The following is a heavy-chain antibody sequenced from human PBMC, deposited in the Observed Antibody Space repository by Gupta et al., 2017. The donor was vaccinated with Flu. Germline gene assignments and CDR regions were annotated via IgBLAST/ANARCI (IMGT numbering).Heavy chain of an antibody. V-gene: IGHV3-64D*06. CDR3: VKALYDSSGYYYWDY. Sequence: EVQLVESGGGLVQPGGSLRLSCSASGFTFSSYAMHWVRQAPGKGLEYVSAISSNGGSTYYADSVKGRFTISRDNSKNTLYLQMSSLRAEDTAVYYCVKALYDSSGYYYWDYWGQGTLVTVSS. CDR1: GFTFSSYA. D-gene: IGHD3-22*01. J-gene: IGHJ4*02. CDR2: ISSNGGST.